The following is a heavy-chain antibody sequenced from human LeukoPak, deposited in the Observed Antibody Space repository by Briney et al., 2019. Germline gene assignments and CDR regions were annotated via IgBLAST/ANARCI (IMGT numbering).Heavy chain of an antibody. J-gene: IGHJ4*02. D-gene: IGHD5-18*01. V-gene: IGHV3-30*18. CDR2: ISYDGSNK. CDR3: AEDLEAMAN. Sequence: GGSLRLSCAASGFTFSSYGMHWVRQAPGKGLEWVAVISYDGSNKYYADSVKGRFTISRDNSKNTLYLQMNSLRAEDTAVYYCAEDLEAMANWGQGTLVTVSS. CDR1: GFTFSSYG.